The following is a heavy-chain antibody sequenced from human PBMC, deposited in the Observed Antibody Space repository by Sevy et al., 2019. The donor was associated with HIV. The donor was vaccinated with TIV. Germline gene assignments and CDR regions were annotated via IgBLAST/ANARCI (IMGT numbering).Heavy chain of an antibody. J-gene: IGHJ4*02. V-gene: IGHV3-48*02. CDR2: FDRTDIT. D-gene: IGHD2-21*01. Sequence: GGSLRLSCEASGFTLSSYTMNWVRQSPEKGLEWVATFDRTDITHYADSVKGRFISSRDTAKNSLFLQMNSLRDDDTAMYFCVRDERAIASHFDYWGRGTLVIVSS. CDR3: VRDERAIASHFDY. CDR1: GFTLSSYT.